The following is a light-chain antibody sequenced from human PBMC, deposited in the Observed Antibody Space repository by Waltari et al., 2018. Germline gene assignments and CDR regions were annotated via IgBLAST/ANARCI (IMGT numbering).Light chain of an antibody. CDR1: QSISSY. CDR2: AAS. Sequence: DIKMTKSPSSLSASVGDRVTITCRASQSISSYLNWYQQKPGKAHKLLIYAASSLQSGVPSRFSGSGSGTDFTLTISSLQPEDFATYYCQQSYSTPWTFGQGTKVEIK. CDR3: QQSYSTPWT. J-gene: IGKJ1*01. V-gene: IGKV1-39*01.